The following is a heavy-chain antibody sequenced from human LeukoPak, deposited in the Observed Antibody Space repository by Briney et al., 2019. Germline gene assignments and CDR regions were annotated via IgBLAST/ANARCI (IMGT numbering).Heavy chain of an antibody. CDR1: GFTFSSYG. J-gene: IGHJ4*02. D-gene: IGHD2-2*01. CDR3: AKVGDKIVVVPAAPHDY. Sequence: PGGSLGLSCAASGFTFSSYGMHWVRQAPGKGLEWVAFIRYDGSNKYYADSVKGRFTISRDNSKNTLYLQMNSPRAEDTAVYYCAKVGDKIVVVPAAPHDYWGQGTLVTVSS. V-gene: IGHV3-30*02. CDR2: IRYDGSNK.